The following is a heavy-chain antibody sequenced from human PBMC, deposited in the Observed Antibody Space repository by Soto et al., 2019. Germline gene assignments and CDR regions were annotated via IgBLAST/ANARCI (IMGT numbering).Heavy chain of an antibody. CDR1: GYTFTSYG. CDR2: ISAYNGNT. CDR3: GRDGNGEAKYYYGLGSYYR. V-gene: IGHV1-18*01. J-gene: IGHJ5*02. D-gene: IGHD3-10*01. Sequence: ASVKVSCKASGYTFTSYGISWVRQAPGQGLEWMGWISAYNGNTNNAQKLQGRVTMTTDTSTSRAYMELRSLGSDDTAVYYFGRDGNGEAKYYYGLGSYYRWGQGTLVTVFS.